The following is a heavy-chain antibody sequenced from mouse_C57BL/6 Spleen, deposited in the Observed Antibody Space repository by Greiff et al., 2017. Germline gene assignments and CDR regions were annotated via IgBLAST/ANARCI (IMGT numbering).Heavy chain of an antibody. CDR1: GYTFTSYW. CDR3: ARWDDYDYFDY. Sequence: QVQLQQPGAELVKPGASVKLSCKASGYTFTSYWMQWVKQRPGQGLEWIGKIDPSDSYTNYNQKFKGKATLTVDTSSSTAYMQLSSLTSEDSAVYYCARWDDYDYFDYWGQGTTLTVSS. CDR2: IDPSDSYT. V-gene: IGHV1-50*01. J-gene: IGHJ2*01. D-gene: IGHD2-4*01.